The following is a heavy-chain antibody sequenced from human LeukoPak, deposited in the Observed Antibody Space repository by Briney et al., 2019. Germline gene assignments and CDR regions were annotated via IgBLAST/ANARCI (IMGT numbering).Heavy chain of an antibody. D-gene: IGHD6-19*01. V-gene: IGHV3-30*02. Sequence: GGSLRLSCAASGFTFSNYFSTYGMHWVRQAPGKGLEWVAVIWYDGSNKYYADSVKGRFTISRDNSKNTLYLQMNSLRAEDTAVYYCASTWGYSSGWPFDYWGQGTLVTVSS. CDR3: ASTWGYSSGWPFDY. J-gene: IGHJ4*02. CDR2: IWYDGSNK. CDR1: GFTFSNYFSTYG.